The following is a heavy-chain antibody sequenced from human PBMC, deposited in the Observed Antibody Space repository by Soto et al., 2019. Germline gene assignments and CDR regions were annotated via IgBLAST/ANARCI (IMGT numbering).Heavy chain of an antibody. CDR3: ARERTGPTSMDV. Sequence: QVQLVQSGAEVKKPGASVKVSCKASGYTFTSYDINWVRQATGQGLEWMGWMNPNSGNTGYAQKFQGRLTMTRNTSINTAYMELSSLRSEDTAVYYCARERTGPTSMDVGGKETKITVSS. V-gene: IGHV1-8*01. D-gene: IGHD1-1*01. CDR1: GYTFTSYD. J-gene: IGHJ6*04. CDR2: MNPNSGNT.